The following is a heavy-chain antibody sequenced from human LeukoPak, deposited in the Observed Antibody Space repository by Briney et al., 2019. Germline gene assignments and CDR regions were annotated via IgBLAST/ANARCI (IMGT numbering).Heavy chain of an antibody. CDR2: IYYSGST. V-gene: IGHV4-30-4*08. CDR1: GGSISSGDYY. D-gene: IGHD6-13*01. CDR3: ARGKWVAAAGMLDY. J-gene: IGHJ4*02. Sequence: PSQTLSLTCTVSGGSISSGDYYWSWISQPPGKGLEWIGYIYYSGSTYYNPSLKSRVTISVDTSKNQFSLKLSSVTAADTAVYYCARGKWVAAAGMLDYWGQGTLVTVSS.